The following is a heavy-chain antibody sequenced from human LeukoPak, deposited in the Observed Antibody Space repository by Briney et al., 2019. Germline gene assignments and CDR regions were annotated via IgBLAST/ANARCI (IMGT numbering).Heavy chain of an antibody. V-gene: IGHV4-59*08. CDR3: ARSNSGYDPLDY. CDR2: IYYSGST. CDR1: GGSISSYY. J-gene: IGHJ4*02. D-gene: IGHD5-12*01. Sequence: KTSETLSLTCTVSGGSISSYYWSWIRQPPGKGLEWIGYIYYSGSTNCNPSLKSRVTISVDTSKNQFSLKLSSVTAADTAVYYCARSNSGYDPLDYWGQGTLVTVSS.